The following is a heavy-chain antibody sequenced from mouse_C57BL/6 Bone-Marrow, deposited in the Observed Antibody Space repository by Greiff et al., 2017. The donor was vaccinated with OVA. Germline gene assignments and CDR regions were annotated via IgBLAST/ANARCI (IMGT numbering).Heavy chain of an antibody. CDR3: ARRGTTVVAYYAMDY. D-gene: IGHD1-1*01. Sequence: QVQLQQPGAELVRPGSSVKLSCKASGYTFTSYWMHWVKQRPIQGLEWIGNIDPSDSETHYNQKFKDKATLTVDKSSSTAYMQLSSLTSEDSAVYYCARRGTTVVAYYAMDYWGQGTSVTVSS. CDR1: GYTFTSYW. CDR2: IDPSDSET. V-gene: IGHV1-52*01. J-gene: IGHJ4*01.